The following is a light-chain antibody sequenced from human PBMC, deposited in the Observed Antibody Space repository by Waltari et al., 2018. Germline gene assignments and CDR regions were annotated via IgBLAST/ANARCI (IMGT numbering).Light chain of an antibody. CDR1: QSVSNF. CDR2: EAS. V-gene: IGKV3-11*01. Sequence: EIVLTQSPPTLSLSPGERATLPCRASQSVSNFLAWYQQKPGQAPRLLIYEASKRATGIPARFSGSGSGTDFTLTISSLEPEDFAVYYCQQRANWPPLTFGGGTKVEIK. CDR3: QQRANWPPLT. J-gene: IGKJ4*01.